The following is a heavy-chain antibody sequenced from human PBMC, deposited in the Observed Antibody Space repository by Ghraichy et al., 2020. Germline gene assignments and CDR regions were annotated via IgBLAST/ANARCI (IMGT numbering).Heavy chain of an antibody. Sequence: GGSLRLSCAASGFTFSSYAMSWVRQAPGKGLEWVSAISGSGGSTYYADTVKGRFTISRDNSKYTLYLQLNSLRAEDTAVYYCAKDPVTDTIFGVVTEYYFDYWGQGTLVTVSS. CDR2: ISGSGGST. CDR3: AKDPVTDTIFGVVTEYYFDY. V-gene: IGHV3-23*01. CDR1: GFTFSSYA. D-gene: IGHD3-3*01. J-gene: IGHJ4*02.